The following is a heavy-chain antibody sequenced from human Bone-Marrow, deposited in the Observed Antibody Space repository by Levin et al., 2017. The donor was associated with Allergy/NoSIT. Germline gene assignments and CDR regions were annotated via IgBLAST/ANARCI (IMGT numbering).Heavy chain of an antibody. CDR2: ISGSGGST. V-gene: IGHV3-23*01. D-gene: IGHD6-19*01. J-gene: IGHJ4*02. CDR3: AKFRRRVEQWLVRGGQDY. Sequence: RSGGSLRLSCAASGFTFSSYAMSWVRQAPGKGLEWVSAISGSGGSTYYADSVKGRFTISRDNSKNTLYLQMNSLRAEDTAVYYCAKFRRRVEQWLVRGGQDYWGQGTLVTVSS. CDR1: GFTFSSYA.